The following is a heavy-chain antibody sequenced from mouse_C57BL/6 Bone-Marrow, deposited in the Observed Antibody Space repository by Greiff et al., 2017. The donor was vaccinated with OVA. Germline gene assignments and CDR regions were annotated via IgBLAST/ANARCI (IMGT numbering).Heavy chain of an antibody. Sequence: VQRVESGPGLVAPSQSLSITCTVSGFSLTSYAISWVRQPPGKGLEWLGVIWTGGGTNYNSATKSRLSISKDNSESQVFLKMNSLQTDDTARYYCARNRQLRLRNYWGQGTTLTVSA. D-gene: IGHD3-2*02. CDR2: IWTGGGT. CDR3: ARNRQLRLRNY. CDR1: GFSLTSYA. V-gene: IGHV2-9-1*01. J-gene: IGHJ2*01.